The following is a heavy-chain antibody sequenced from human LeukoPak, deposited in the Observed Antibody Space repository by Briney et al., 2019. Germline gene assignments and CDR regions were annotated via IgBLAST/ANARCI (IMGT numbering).Heavy chain of an antibody. D-gene: IGHD3-22*01. CDR1: SGSVSGGSYY. CDR3: ARDEDNSGRYYYYMDV. V-gene: IGHV4-61*01. Sequence: PSETLPLTCTVSSGSVSGGSYYWNWIRQPPGKGLEWIGYIYDSGSANYNPSLKSRVTISIDTSKNQFSLKLSSVTAADTAVYYCARDEDNSGRYYYYMDVWGKGTTVTVSS. J-gene: IGHJ6*03. CDR2: IYDSGSA.